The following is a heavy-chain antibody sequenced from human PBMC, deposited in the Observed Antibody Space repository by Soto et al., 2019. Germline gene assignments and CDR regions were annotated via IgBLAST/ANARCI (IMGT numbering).Heavy chain of an antibody. V-gene: IGHV3-20*01. CDR3: ARDLALGNAFDI. CDR1: GFTFDDYG. J-gene: IGHJ3*02. Sequence: EVQLVESGGGVVRPGGSLRLSCAASGFTFDDYGMSWVRPAPGKGLEWVSGINWNGGSTGYADSVKGRFTISRDNAKSSLYLQMNSLRAEDTALYHCARDLALGNAFDIWGQGTMVTVSS. CDR2: INWNGGST.